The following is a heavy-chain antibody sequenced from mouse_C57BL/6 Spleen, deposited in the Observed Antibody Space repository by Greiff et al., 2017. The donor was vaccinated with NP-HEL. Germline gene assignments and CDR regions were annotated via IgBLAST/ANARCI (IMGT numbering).Heavy chain of an antibody. CDR2: IWRGGST. V-gene: IGHV2-5*01. CDR1: GFSLTSYG. J-gene: IGHJ4*01. Sequence: QVQLQQSGPGLVQPSQSLSITCTVSGFSLTSYGVHWVRQSPGKGLEWLGVIWRGGSTDYNAAFMSRLSITKDNSKSQVFFKMNSLQADDTAIYYCAKTPTVVASGAMDYWGQGTSVTVSS. D-gene: IGHD1-1*01. CDR3: AKTPTVVASGAMDY.